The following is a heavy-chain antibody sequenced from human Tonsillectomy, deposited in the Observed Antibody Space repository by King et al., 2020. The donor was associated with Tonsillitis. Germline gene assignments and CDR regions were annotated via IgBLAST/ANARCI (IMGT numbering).Heavy chain of an antibody. J-gene: IGHJ4*02. CDR3: ARVTTGTTALYYFDY. Sequence: QLQESGPGLVKPSETLSLTCTVSGGSISSSSWSWIRQPPGKGLEWIGYIYYSGITKYSPSLKSRVTISVDTSKNQFSLKLSSVTAADTAVYYCARVTTGTTALYYFDYWGQGTLVTVSS. V-gene: IGHV4-59*01. D-gene: IGHD1-1*01. CDR1: GGSISSSS. CDR2: IYYSGIT.